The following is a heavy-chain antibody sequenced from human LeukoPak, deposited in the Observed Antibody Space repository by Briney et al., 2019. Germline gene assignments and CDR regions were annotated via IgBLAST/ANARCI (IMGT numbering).Heavy chain of an antibody. CDR3: AKGGHHYDSTQLAA. CDR2: ISYDGSNK. J-gene: IGHJ4*02. CDR1: GFTFSSYG. D-gene: IGHD3-22*01. V-gene: IGHV3-30*18. Sequence: GGSLRLSCAASGFTFSSYGMHWVRQAPGKGLEWVAVISYDGSNKYYADSVKGRFTISRDNSKNALYLQMNSLRAEDTAVYYCAKGGHHYDSTQLAAWGQGTLVTVSS.